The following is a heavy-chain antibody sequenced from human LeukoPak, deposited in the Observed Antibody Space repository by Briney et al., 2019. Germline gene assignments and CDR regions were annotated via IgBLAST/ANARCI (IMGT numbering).Heavy chain of an antibody. CDR2: IGISSSTI. CDR1: GFTFMGHS. J-gene: IGHJ4*02. V-gene: IGHV3-48*02. CDR3: AREQTWVIDY. Sequence: GGSLSLSCAASGFTFMGHSMNWGRQAPGRGLEWVAYIGISSSTIYYADSVKGRFTISRDNVKNSVFLQMNTLRDEDTAVYYCAREQTWVIDYWGQGTLVTVSS.